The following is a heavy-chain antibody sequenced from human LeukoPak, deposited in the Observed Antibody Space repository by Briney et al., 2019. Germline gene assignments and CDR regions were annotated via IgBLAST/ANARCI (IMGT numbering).Heavy chain of an antibody. V-gene: IGHV1-18*01. D-gene: IGHD3-10*01. Sequence: ASVKVSCKXSGYTFTSYGISWVRQAPRQGLEWMGWISAYNGNTNYSQKLQGRVTMTTDTSTSTAYMELRSLRSDDTAVYYCARRGITMVRGVIITLDNWFDPWGQGTLVTVSS. CDR1: GYTFTSYG. J-gene: IGHJ5*02. CDR3: ARRGITMVRGVIITLDNWFDP. CDR2: ISAYNGNT.